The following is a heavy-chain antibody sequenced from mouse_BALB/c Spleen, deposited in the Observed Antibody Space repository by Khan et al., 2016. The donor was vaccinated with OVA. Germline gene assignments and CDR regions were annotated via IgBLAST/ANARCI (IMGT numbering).Heavy chain of an antibody. J-gene: IGHJ4*01. CDR3: ARQPYYHYNIMDY. CDR1: GFSLNNYG. V-gene: IGHV2-6-1*01. D-gene: IGHD2-10*01. CDR2: MWSEGST. Sequence: VQLQESGPGLVAPSQSLSITCTISGFSLNNYGVHWVRQPPGKGLEWLVVMWSEGSTTYNSALKSRLSISKDNSKSQVFLKMNSLQTDDTAMYYCARQPYYHYNIMDYWGRGTSVTVSS.